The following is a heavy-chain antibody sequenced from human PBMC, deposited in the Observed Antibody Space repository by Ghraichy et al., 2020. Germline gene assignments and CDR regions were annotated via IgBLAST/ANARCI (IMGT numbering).Heavy chain of an antibody. Sequence: GGSLRLSCAASGFTLSSYGIHWVRQAPGKGLEGVAVIYHDGINKFYADSVKGQFTISRDNSRNTLYLQMNSLRAEDTAVYYCARERVPGLYYGVDVWGQGTTVTVSS. D-gene: IGHD2-2*01. V-gene: IGHV3-33*01. CDR3: ARERVPGLYYGVDV. J-gene: IGHJ6*02. CDR1: GFTLSSYG. CDR2: IYHDGINK.